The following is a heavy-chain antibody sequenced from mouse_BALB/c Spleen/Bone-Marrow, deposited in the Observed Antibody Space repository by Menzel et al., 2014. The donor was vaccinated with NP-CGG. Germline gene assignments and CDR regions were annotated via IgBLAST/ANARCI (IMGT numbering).Heavy chain of an antibody. CDR1: GDSITSSY. V-gene: IGHV3-8*02. CDR3: ARSNGYHFDY. D-gene: IGHD1-2*01. Sequence: EVKLVESGPSLVKPSQTLSLTCSVTGDSITSSYWNWIRKFPGNKLEYMGYISYSGNAYYNPSLKSRISLTRDTSKNQYYLQLNSVTTEDTATYFCARSNGYHFDYWGQGTTLTVSS. J-gene: IGHJ2*01. CDR2: ISYSGNA.